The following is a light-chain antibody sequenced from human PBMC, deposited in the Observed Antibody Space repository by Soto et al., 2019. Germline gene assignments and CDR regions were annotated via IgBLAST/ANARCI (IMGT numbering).Light chain of an antibody. J-gene: IGLJ2*01. CDR2: TNN. Sequence: QSVLTQPPSTSGTPGQRVTISCSRSSSNIGSNTVHWYQQIPGTAPKLLIYTNNQRSSGVSDRFSGSKSDTSASLVISGLQSEDEADYYCATWDNGLTGVVFGGGTKLTVL. CDR3: ATWDNGLTGVV. CDR1: SSNIGSNT. V-gene: IGLV1-44*01.